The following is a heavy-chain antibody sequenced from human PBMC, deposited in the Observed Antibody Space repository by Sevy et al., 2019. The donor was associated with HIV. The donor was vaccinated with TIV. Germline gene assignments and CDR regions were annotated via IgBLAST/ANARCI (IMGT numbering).Heavy chain of an antibody. J-gene: IGHJ4*02. V-gene: IGHV4-30-4*01. Sequence: SETLSLTCTVSGASISSADYYWSWIRQPPGKGLQWIGYIYYSGRNNYNPSLKSRLTISVDTSKNQFSLKLSSVTAADTAVYYCARTYCRGASCYERNFDYWGQRTLVTVSS. D-gene: IGHD2-2*01. CDR2: IYYSGRN. CDR1: GASISSADYY. CDR3: ARTYCRGASCYERNFDY.